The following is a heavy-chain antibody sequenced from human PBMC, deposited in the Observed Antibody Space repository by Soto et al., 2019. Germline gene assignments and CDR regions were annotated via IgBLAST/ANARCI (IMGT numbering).Heavy chain of an antibody. CDR2: TYYRSMWFN. D-gene: IGHD3-3*01. CDR1: GDSVSSNSAA. V-gene: IGHV6-1*01. J-gene: IGHJ4*02. Sequence: SQTLSLTFVISGDSVSSNSAAWHWIRQSPSRVLEWLGRTYYRSMWFNDYALSFKSRITIEPETSKNQFSLQLDSVAPEDTAVYYCAREEASITTFGATLDFWGRGTLLTVYS. CDR3: AREEASITTFGATLDF.